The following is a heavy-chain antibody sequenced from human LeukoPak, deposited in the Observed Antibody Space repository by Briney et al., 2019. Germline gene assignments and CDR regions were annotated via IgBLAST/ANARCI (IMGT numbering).Heavy chain of an antibody. J-gene: IGHJ4*02. V-gene: IGHV3-21*01. CDR2: ISSSSSYI. D-gene: IGHD2-8*02. CDR3: ARVISPWYYFDY. Sequence: PGGSLRLSCAASGFTFSYYIMHWVRQAPGKGLEWVSSISSSSSYIYYADSVKGRFTISRDDAKNSLYLQMNSLRAEDTAVYYCARVISPWYYFDYWGQGTLVTVSS. CDR1: GFTFSYYI.